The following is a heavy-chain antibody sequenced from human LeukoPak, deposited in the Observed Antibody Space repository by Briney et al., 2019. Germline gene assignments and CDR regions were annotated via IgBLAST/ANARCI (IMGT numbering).Heavy chain of an antibody. Sequence: GASVKVSCNASGYTFTNYGISWVRQAPGQGLEWMGWISAYNGNTNYAQKLQNRVTMTTDTSTSTAYMEVRSLRSDDTAVYYCARGAYCGGDCYQRSLDYWGQGALVTVSS. CDR1: GYTFTNYG. D-gene: IGHD2-21*02. CDR3: ARGAYCGGDCYQRSLDY. J-gene: IGHJ4*02. V-gene: IGHV1-18*01. CDR2: ISAYNGNT.